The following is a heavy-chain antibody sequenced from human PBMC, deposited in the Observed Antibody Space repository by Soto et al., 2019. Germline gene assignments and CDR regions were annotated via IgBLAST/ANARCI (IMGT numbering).Heavy chain of an antibody. CDR3: AKAKDPWAYYYYGMDV. V-gene: IGHV3-30*18. CDR1: GFTFSSYG. Sequence: QVQLVESGGGVVQPGRSLRLSCAASGFTFSSYGMHWVRQAPGTGLAWVAVISYDGSNKYYADSVKGRFTISRDNSKNTRYLQMNSLRAEDRAVYYGAKAKDPWAYYYYGMDVWGQGTTVTVSS. CDR2: ISYDGSNK. D-gene: IGHD1-26*01. J-gene: IGHJ6*02.